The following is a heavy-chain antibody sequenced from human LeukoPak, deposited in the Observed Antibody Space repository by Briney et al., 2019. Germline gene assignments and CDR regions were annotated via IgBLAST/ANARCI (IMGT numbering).Heavy chain of an antibody. D-gene: IGHD1-1*01. CDR2: IYHSGNT. CDR3: AKLIGSDYFDY. J-gene: IGHJ4*02. CDR1: DYSISSGYY. V-gene: IGHV4-38-2*01. Sequence: SGTLSLTCAVSDYSISSGYYWGWIRQPPGKGLEWIGCIYHSGNTYYNPSLKNRLAMSIDTSKNQFSLKLSSVTAADTAVYYCAKLIGSDYFDYWGQGILVTVSS.